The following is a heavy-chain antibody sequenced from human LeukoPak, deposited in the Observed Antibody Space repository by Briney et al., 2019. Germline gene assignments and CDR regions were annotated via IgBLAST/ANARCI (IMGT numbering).Heavy chain of an antibody. CDR1: GFTFSSYG. CDR2: ISYDGSNK. D-gene: IGHD5-12*01. Sequence: GRSLRLSCAASGFTFSSYGMHCVRQAPGKGLEWVAVISYDGSNKYYADSVKGRFTISRDNSKNTLYLQMNSLRAEDTAVYYCAGYSGYDHAPPYYGMDVWGKGTTVTVSS. J-gene: IGHJ6*04. V-gene: IGHV3-30*03. CDR3: AGYSGYDHAPPYYGMDV.